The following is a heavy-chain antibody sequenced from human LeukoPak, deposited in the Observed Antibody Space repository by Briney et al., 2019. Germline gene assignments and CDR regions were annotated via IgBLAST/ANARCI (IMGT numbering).Heavy chain of an antibody. CDR3: ARSKWELLTLDY. J-gene: IGHJ4*02. CDR1: GYTFTSYY. V-gene: IGHV1-46*01. D-gene: IGHD1-26*01. Sequence: ASVKVSCKASGYTFTSYYMHWVRQAPGQGLEWMGIINPSGGSTSYAQKFQGRVTMTWDTSMSTVYMELSSLRSEDTAVYYCARSKWELLTLDYWGQGTLVTVSS. CDR2: INPSGGST.